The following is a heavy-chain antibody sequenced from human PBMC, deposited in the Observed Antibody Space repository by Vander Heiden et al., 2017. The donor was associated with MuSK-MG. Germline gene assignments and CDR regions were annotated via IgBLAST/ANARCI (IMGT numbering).Heavy chain of an antibody. CDR3: ARRVDCSGGSCHQYFQH. J-gene: IGHJ1*01. CDR2: INPNSGGT. D-gene: IGHD2-15*01. Sequence: QVQLVQSGAEVKKPGASVKVSCKASGYTFTGYYMHWVRQAPGQGLEWMGWINPNSGGTKYAQKFQGRVTVTRDTSITTVYMELSRLRSDDTAVYYCARRVDCSGGSCHQYFQHWGQGTLVTVSS. CDR1: GYTFTGYY. V-gene: IGHV1-2*02.